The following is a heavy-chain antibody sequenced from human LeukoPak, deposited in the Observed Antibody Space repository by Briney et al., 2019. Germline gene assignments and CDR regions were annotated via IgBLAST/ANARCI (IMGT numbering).Heavy chain of an antibody. CDR1: GFTFSSYS. CDR2: ISSSSSTI. V-gene: IGHV3-48*01. D-gene: IGHD6-19*01. CDR3: AKDGGGSGWFLDY. J-gene: IGHJ4*02. Sequence: PGGSLRLSCAASGFTFSSYSMNWVRQAPGKGLEWVSYISSSSSTIYYADSVKGRFTISRDNAKNSLYLQMNSLRAEDTAVYYCAKDGGGSGWFLDYWGQGTLVTVSS.